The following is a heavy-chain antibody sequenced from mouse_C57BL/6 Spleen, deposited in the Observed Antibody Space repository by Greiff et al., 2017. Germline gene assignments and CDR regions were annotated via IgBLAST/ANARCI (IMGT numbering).Heavy chain of an antibody. CDR3: ARGTTVEDWYFDV. CDR2: ISYDGSN. J-gene: IGHJ1*03. Sequence: VQLQQSGPGLVKPSQSLSLTCSVTGYSITSGYYWNWIRQFPGNKLEWMGYISYDGSNNYNPSLKNRISITRDTSKNQFFLKLNSVTTEDTATYYCARGTTVEDWYFDVWGTGTTVTVSS. D-gene: IGHD1-1*01. CDR1: GYSITSGYY. V-gene: IGHV3-6*01.